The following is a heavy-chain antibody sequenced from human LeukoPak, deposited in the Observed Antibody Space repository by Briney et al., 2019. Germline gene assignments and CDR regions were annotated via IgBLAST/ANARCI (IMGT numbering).Heavy chain of an antibody. CDR1: GFTFSSYA. V-gene: IGHV3-23*01. J-gene: IGHJ4*02. D-gene: IGHD6-19*01. CDR2: ISGSGGST. CDR3: AKSDSIAVAGAYLDY. Sequence: GGSLRLSCAASGFTFSSYAMSWVRQAPGKGLEWVSAISGSGGSTYYADSVRGRFTTSRDNSKNTLYLKMNSLRAEDTAVYYCAKSDSIAVAGAYLDYWGKGTLVTVSS.